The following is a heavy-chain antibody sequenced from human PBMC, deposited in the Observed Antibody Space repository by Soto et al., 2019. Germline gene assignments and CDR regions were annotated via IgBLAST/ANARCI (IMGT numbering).Heavy chain of an antibody. CDR3: VSDRGYGHASVSYS. CDR1: GFAFSSYG. D-gene: IGHD5-18*01. Sequence: QAQLVESGGGVVQPGRSLRLSCAASGFAFSSYGMHWVRQAPGKGLEWVAVISYDGSLKHNADSVKGRFTISRDNSKNMVLLQMISLRAEDTAVYYCVSDRGYGHASVSYSWGQGTLVSVSS. J-gene: IGHJ4*02. V-gene: IGHV3-30*03. CDR2: ISYDGSLK.